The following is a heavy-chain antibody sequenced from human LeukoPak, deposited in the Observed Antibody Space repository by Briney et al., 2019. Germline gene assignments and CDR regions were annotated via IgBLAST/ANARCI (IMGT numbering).Heavy chain of an antibody. D-gene: IGHD6-13*01. CDR3: ARGGHRAAARLLVY. CDR1: GGSFNTYY. V-gene: IGHV4-34*01. J-gene: IGHJ4*02. Sequence: SETLSLTCAVYGGSFNTYYWSWIRQPPGKGLEWIGEIYHSGSTNYNPSPKSRVTISVDTSKTHFSLKLSSVTAADTAVYYCARGGHRAAARLLVYWGQGTLVTVSS. CDR2: IYHSGST.